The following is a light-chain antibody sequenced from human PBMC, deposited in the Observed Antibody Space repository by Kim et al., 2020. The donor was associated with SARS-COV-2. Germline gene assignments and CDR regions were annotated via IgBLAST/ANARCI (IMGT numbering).Light chain of an antibody. CDR2: YDS. Sequence: APGKTARITCGGNNIGSKSVLWYQQKPGQAPVLVIYYDSDRPSGIPERFSGSNSGNTATLTISRVEAGDEADYYCQVWDSNSDHLVFGGGTQLTVL. J-gene: IGLJ3*02. CDR1: NIGSKS. V-gene: IGLV3-21*04. CDR3: QVWDSNSDHLV.